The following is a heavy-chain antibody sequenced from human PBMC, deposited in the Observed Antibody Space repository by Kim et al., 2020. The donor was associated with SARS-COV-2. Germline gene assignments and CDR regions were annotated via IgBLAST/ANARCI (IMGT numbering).Heavy chain of an antibody. V-gene: IGHV4-61*01. CDR1: GGSVSSGSYY. CDR3: ARDRRDGYNL. Sequence: SETLSLTCTVSGGSVSSGSYYWSWIRQPPGKGLEWIGYIYYSGSTNYNPSLKSRVTISVDTSKNQFSLKLSSVTAADTAVYYCARDRRDGYNLWGQGTLVTVSS. J-gene: IGHJ5*02. CDR2: IYYSGST. D-gene: IGHD5-12*01.